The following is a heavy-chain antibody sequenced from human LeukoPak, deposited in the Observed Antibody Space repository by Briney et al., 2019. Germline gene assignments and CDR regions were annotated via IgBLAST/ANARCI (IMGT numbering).Heavy chain of an antibody. D-gene: IGHD2-2*01. CDR3: TRGVLSSRIDY. J-gene: IGHJ4*02. CDR2: ISAYNGNT. V-gene: IGHV1-18*01. Sequence: ASVKVSCKASGFTFSNYGFSWVRQAPGQGLEWMGWISAYNGNTNYAQKFQGRVTMTTDTSTSTAYMELRSLRSDDTAVYYCTRGVLSSRIDYWGQGTLVTVSS. CDR1: GFTFSNYG.